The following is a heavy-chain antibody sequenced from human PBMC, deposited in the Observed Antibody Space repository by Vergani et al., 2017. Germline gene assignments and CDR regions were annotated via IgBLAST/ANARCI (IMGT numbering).Heavy chain of an antibody. D-gene: IGHD3-10*01. J-gene: IGHJ4*02. CDR1: GFTFSSYG. CDR3: AKGWSYYGSGSYYKD. CDR2: ISYDGSNK. V-gene: IGHV3-30*18. Sequence: VQLVESGGGVVQPGRSLRLSCAASGFTFSSYGMHWVRQAPGKGLEWVAVISYDGSNKYYADSVKGRFTISRDNSKNTLYLQMNSLRAEDTAVYYCAKGWSYYGSGSYYKDWGQGTLVTVSS.